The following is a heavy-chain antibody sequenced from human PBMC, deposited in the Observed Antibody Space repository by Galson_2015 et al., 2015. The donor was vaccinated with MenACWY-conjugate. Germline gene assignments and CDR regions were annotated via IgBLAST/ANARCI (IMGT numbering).Heavy chain of an antibody. J-gene: IGHJ4*02. V-gene: IGHV4-4*02. Sequence: ETLSLTCGVSGGSISINYWWTWVRQPPGKGLEWIGEIYHSGSTNYNPSLKSRLTVSVDKSKNQFSLKLSSVTAADTAVYYCARGNYYVSGTYYKSANFDYWGQGSLVTVSS. D-gene: IGHD3-10*01. CDR2: IYHSGST. CDR3: ARGNYYVSGTYYKSANFDY. CDR1: GGSISINYW.